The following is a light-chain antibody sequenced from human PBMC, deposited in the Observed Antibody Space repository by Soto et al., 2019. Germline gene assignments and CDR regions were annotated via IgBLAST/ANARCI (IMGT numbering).Light chain of an antibody. Sequence: EIVLTQSPATLSLSPGERATLSCGASQSVSSSYLAWYQQKPGLAPRLLIYDASSRATGIPDRFSGSGSGTDFTLTISRLEPEDFAVCYCQQYGSSPGTFGQGTKLEIK. CDR2: DAS. CDR3: QQYGSSPGT. J-gene: IGKJ2*01. V-gene: IGKV3D-20*01. CDR1: QSVSSSY.